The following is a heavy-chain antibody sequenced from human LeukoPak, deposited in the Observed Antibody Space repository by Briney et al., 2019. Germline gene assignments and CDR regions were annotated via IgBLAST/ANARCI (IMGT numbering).Heavy chain of an antibody. Sequence: SETLSLTCTVSGGSISSGGYYWSWIRQHPGKGLEWIGYIYYRGSTYYNPSLKSRVTISVDTSKNQFSLKLSSVTAADTAVYYCARVKDSSGYYVFDYWGQGTLVTVSS. D-gene: IGHD3-22*01. CDR3: ARVKDSSGYYVFDY. CDR1: GGSISSGGYY. CDR2: IYYRGST. J-gene: IGHJ4*02. V-gene: IGHV4-31*03.